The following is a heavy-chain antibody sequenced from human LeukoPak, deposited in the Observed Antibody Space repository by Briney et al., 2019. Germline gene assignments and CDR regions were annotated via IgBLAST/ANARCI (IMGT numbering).Heavy chain of an antibody. J-gene: IGHJ4*02. CDR3: ARKGYCSGTSCYPLLYYFDY. D-gene: IGHD2-2*01. CDR1: GGSFSGYY. CDR2: INHSGST. Sequence: SETLSLTCAVYGGSFSGYYWSWIRQPPGKGLEWIGEINHSGSTNYNPSLKSRVTISVDTSKNQFSLKLSSVTAADTAVYYCARKGYCSGTSCYPLLYYFDYWGQGTLVTVSS. V-gene: IGHV4-34*01.